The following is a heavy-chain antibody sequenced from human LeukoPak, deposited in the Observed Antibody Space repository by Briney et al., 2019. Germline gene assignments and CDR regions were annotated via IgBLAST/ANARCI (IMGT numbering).Heavy chain of an antibody. D-gene: IGHD1-26*01. CDR2: IIPIFGTA. CDR1: GGTFSSYA. Sequence: ASVKVSCKASGGTFSSYAISWVRQAPGQGLEWMGGIIPIFGTANYAQKFQGRVTITTDESTSTAYMELSSLRSEDTAVYYCASANGGRDSIVGATPRGYYFDYWGQGTLVTVSS. V-gene: IGHV1-69*05. CDR3: ASANGGRDSIVGATPRGYYFDY. J-gene: IGHJ4*02.